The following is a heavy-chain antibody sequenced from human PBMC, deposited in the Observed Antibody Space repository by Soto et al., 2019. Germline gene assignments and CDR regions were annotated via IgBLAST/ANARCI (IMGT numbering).Heavy chain of an antibody. Sequence: GESLKISCKGSGYSFTSYWIGWVRQMPGKGLEWMGIIYPGDSDTRYSPSFQGQVTISADKSISTAYLQWSSLKASDTAMYYCARLTDSSGYRPYYFDYWGQGTLVTVSS. CDR3: ARLTDSSGYRPYYFDY. CDR2: IYPGDSDT. CDR1: GYSFTSYW. J-gene: IGHJ4*02. V-gene: IGHV5-51*01. D-gene: IGHD3-22*01.